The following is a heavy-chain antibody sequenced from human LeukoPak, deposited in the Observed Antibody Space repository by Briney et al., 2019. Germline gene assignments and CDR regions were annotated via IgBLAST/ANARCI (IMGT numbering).Heavy chain of an antibody. Sequence: GGSLRLSRAASGFTFSSYGMHWARQAPGKGLEWVAVIWYDGSNKYYADSVKGRFTISRDNAKNSLYLQMNSLRAEDTAVYYCARDDEAVAGTPSYFDYWGQGTLVTVSS. J-gene: IGHJ4*02. V-gene: IGHV3-33*01. CDR2: IWYDGSNK. CDR1: GFTFSSYG. D-gene: IGHD6-19*01. CDR3: ARDDEAVAGTPSYFDY.